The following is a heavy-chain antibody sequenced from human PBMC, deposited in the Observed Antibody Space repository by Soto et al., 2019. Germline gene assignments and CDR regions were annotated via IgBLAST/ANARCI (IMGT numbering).Heavy chain of an antibody. CDR2: ISYDGSNK. CDR1: GFTFSSYA. V-gene: IGHV3-30-3*01. D-gene: IGHD6-13*01. Sequence: PGGSLRLSCAASGFTFSSYAMHWFRQAPGKGLEWVAVISYDGSNKYYADSVKGRFTISRDNSKNTLYLQMNSLRAEDTAVYYCARTDRPWSSSWYGFESAPYGMDVWGQGTTVTVSS. CDR3: ARTDRPWSSSWYGFESAPYGMDV. J-gene: IGHJ6*02.